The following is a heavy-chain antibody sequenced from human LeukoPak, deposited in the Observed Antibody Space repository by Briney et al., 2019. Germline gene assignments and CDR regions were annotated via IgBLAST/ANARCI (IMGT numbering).Heavy chain of an antibody. CDR2: MNPNSGNT. Sequence: ASVKVSCKASGGTFSSYAISWVRQAPGQGLEWMGWMNPNSGNTGYAQKFQGRVTMTTDTSTSTAYMELRSLRSDDTAVYYCASAGIDRWELLTHAFDIWGQGTMVTVSS. CDR1: GGTFSSYA. V-gene: IGHV1-18*01. CDR3: ASAGIDRWELLTHAFDI. J-gene: IGHJ3*02. D-gene: IGHD4-23*01.